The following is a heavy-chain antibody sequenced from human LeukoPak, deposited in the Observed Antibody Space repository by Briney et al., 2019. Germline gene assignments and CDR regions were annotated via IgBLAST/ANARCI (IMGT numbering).Heavy chain of an antibody. D-gene: IGHD2-2*01. Sequence: GGSLRLSCAASGFTFSSYAMSWVRQAPGKGLDWVSAISGSGGSTYYADSVKGRFTISRDNSKNALYLQMNSLRAEDTAVYYCAKLSRFWRIVVVPAAMVSVWGKGTTVTVSS. CDR2: ISGSGGST. V-gene: IGHV3-23*01. J-gene: IGHJ6*04. CDR3: AKLSRFWRIVVVPAAMVSV. CDR1: GFTFSSYA.